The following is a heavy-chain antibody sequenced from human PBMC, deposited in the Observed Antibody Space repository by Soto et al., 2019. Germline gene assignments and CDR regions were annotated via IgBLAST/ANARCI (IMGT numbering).Heavy chain of an antibody. CDR3: ARFDSSGYFD. CDR2: IYYSGST. D-gene: IGHD3-22*01. CDR1: GGSISSGGYY. V-gene: IGHV4-31*03. Sequence: ASETLSLTCTVSGGSISSGGYYWSWIRQHPGKGLEWIGYIYYSGSTYYNPSLKSRVTISVDTSKNQFSLKLSSVTAADTAVYYCARFDSSGYFDWGQGTLVTVSS. J-gene: IGHJ4*02.